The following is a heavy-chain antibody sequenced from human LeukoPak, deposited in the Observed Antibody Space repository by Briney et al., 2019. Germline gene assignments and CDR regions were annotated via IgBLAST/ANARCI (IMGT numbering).Heavy chain of an antibody. V-gene: IGHV3-48*02. CDR2: ISSSGSSI. Sequence: GGSLRLSCVASGFTFSSYSMKWVRQAPGKGLEWVSYISSSGSSIKYADSVKGRFTLSRDNAKNSLYLQMNSLRDEDTAVYYCARDQDWAFDYWGQGTLVTVSS. CDR1: GFTFSSYS. J-gene: IGHJ4*02. CDR3: ARDQDWAFDY. D-gene: IGHD3-9*01.